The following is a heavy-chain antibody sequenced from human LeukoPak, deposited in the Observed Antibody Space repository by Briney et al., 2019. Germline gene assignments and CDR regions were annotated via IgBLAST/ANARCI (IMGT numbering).Heavy chain of an antibody. V-gene: IGHV3-23*01. CDR3: VRDADFYKGDY. CDR1: GFTFSSYA. Sequence: VQPGGSLRLSCAASGFTFSSYAMDWVRQTPGKGLEWVSAVNGGGSGTYYADSVRGRFTISRDNAQNSLYLQMSGLRAEDTAMYYCVRDADFYKGDYWGQGTLVTVSS. CDR2: VNGGGSGT. J-gene: IGHJ4*02. D-gene: IGHD5-24*01.